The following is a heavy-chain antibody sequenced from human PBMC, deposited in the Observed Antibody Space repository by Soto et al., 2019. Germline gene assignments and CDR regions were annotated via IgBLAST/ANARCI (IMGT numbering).Heavy chain of an antibody. V-gene: IGHV1-8*01. CDR3: ARGLYSGSYYWYYYYGMDV. CDR2: MNPNSGNT. J-gene: IGHJ6*02. D-gene: IGHD1-26*01. CDR1: GYTFTSYD. Sequence: ASVKVSCKASGYTFTSYDINWVRQATGQGLEWMGWMNPNSGNTGYAQKFQGRVTMTRNTSISTAYMELSSLRSEDTAVYYCARGLYSGSYYWYYYYGMDVWGQATTVTVSS.